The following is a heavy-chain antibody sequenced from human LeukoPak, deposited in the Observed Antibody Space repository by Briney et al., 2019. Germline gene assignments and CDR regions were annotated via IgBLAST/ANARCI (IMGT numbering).Heavy chain of an antibody. CDR2: TRNKAKGYTT. D-gene: IGHD3-10*02. CDR3: ARGPPSTYNYVYGMDV. Sequence: GESLRLSCVASGFTFSDHYMDWVRQAPGKGLEWVGRTRNKAKGYTTEYAASVKGRFTISRDDSKNSMYLQMNSLKSEDTALYYCARGPPSTYNYVYGMDVWGQGTTVTVFS. V-gene: IGHV3-72*01. CDR1: GFTFSDHY. J-gene: IGHJ6*02.